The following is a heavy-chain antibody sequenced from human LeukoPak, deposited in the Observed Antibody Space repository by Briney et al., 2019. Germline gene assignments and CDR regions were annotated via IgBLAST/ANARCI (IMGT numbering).Heavy chain of an antibody. D-gene: IGHD4-17*01. V-gene: IGHV3-23*01. CDR2: ISGSGGST. J-gene: IGHJ4*02. Sequence: GGSLRLSCAASGFTFRNFAMNWVRRAPGKGLEWVSAISGSGGSTYYADSVKGRFTISRDNSKNTLYLQMNSLRAEDTAVYYCAKSGTSTVTGYFDYWGQGTLVTVSS. CDR3: AKSGTSTVTGYFDY. CDR1: GFTFRNFA.